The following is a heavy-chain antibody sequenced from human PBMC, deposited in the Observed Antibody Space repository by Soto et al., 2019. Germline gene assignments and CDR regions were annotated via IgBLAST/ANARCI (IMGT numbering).Heavy chain of an antibody. Sequence: QVQLVESGGGVVQPGRSLRLSCAASGFTFSSYAISWVRQAPGQGLEWMGGIIPIFGTANYAQKFQGRVTITADKSTSTAYMELSSLRSEDTAVYYCAAGIRFLEWLPTGWGQGTLVTVSS. J-gene: IGHJ4*02. CDR2: IIPIFGTA. CDR1: GFTFSSYA. V-gene: IGHV1-69*06. D-gene: IGHD3-3*01. CDR3: AAGIRFLEWLPTG.